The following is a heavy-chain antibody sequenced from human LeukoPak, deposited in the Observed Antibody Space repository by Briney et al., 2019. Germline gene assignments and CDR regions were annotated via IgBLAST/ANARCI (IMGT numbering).Heavy chain of an antibody. CDR2: ISTSGST. CDR1: GGSISSGNYY. CDR3: AREDSVGIVVVPAAPY. Sequence: SETLSLTCTVSGGSISSGNYYWSWIRQPAGKGLEWIGRISTSGSTNYNPSLKSRVTMSVDTSKNQFSLKLSSVTAEDTAVYYCAREDSVGIVVVPAAPYWGQGTLVTVSS. V-gene: IGHV4-61*02. J-gene: IGHJ4*02. D-gene: IGHD2-2*01.